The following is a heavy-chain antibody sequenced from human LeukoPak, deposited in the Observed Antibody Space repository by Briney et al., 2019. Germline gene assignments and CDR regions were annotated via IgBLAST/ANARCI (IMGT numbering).Heavy chain of an antibody. D-gene: IGHD4-11*01. V-gene: IGHV3-74*01. CDR1: GFIFRNFW. CDR2: INNDGNLV. J-gene: IGHJ6*04. CDR3: VRGLGDV. Sequence: GGSLRLSCSVSGFIFRNFWMHWVRQAPGKGPEWVSRINNDGNLVTYADSVKGRFTISRDSARDTVFLQMNSLRVEDTAVYYCVRGLGDVWGKGTLVTASS.